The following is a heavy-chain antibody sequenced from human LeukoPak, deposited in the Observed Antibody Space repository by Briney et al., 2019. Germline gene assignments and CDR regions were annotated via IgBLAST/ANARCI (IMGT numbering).Heavy chain of an antibody. V-gene: IGHV1-18*01. Sequence: VASVKVSCKASGYTFTSYGISWVRQAPGQGLEWMGWISAYNGNTNYAQKLQGRVTMTTDTSTSTAYMELRSLRSDDTAVYYCARDSGLVVVITTDYYYGMDVWGQGTTVTVSS. CDR2: ISAYNGNT. J-gene: IGHJ6*02. CDR1: GYTFTSYG. CDR3: ARDSGLVVVITTDYYYGMDV. D-gene: IGHD3-22*01.